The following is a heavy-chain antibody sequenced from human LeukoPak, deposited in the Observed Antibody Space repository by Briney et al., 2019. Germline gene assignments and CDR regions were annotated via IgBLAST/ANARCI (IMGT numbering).Heavy chain of an antibody. CDR3: ARAQFYSNYLSCDY. CDR1: GYTFTGYY. CDR2: INPNSGGT. J-gene: IGHJ4*02. D-gene: IGHD4-11*01. V-gene: IGHV1-2*02. Sequence: ASVKVSCKACGYTFTGYYMHWVRQAPGQGLEWMGWINPNSGGTNYAQKFQGRVTMTRDTSISTAYMELSRLRSDDTAVYYCARAQFYSNYLSCDYWGQGTLVTVSS.